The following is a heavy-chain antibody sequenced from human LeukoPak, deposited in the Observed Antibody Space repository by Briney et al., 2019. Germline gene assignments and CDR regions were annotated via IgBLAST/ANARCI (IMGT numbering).Heavy chain of an antibody. Sequence: PGGSLRLSCAASGFTFSSYAMHWVRQAPGKGLEWVAVISYDGSNKYYADSVKGRFTISRDNSKNTLYLQMNSLRAEDTAVYYYAKDLTSGSYFGDYYYGMDVWGQGTTVTDSS. CDR1: GFTFSSYA. V-gene: IGHV3-30-3*01. CDR3: AKDLTSGSYFGDYYYGMDV. D-gene: IGHD1-26*01. CDR2: ISYDGSNK. J-gene: IGHJ6*02.